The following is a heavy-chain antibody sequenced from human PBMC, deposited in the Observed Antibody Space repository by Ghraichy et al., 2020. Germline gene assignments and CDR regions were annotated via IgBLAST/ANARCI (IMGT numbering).Heavy chain of an antibody. D-gene: IGHD3-9*01. CDR2: ISYSGRT. CDR1: GGSISSGAYY. J-gene: IGHJ4*02. CDR3: AAAPALTGYYGNLDY. V-gene: IGHV4-31*11. Sequence: SQTLSLTCAVSGGSISSGAYYWSWIRQVPANGLEWIGFISYSGRTSYNPSLKSRITIALDTSKNQFSLKRTSVTAPHTAVYYCAAAPALTGYYGNLDYWGQGTLVTVSS.